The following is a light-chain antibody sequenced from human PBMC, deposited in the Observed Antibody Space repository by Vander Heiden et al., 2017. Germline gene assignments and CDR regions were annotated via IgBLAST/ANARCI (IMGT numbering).Light chain of an antibody. CDR2: DAS. J-gene: IGKJ5*01. CDR3: QQRSHWPSFT. V-gene: IGKV3-11*01. Sequence: EIVLTQSPATLSLSPGERATLSCRASQSVSSYLAWYQQKPGQAPQLLIYDASNRATGIPARFSGSGSGTDFTLTISSLEPEDFAVYYCQQRSHWPSFTFGQGTQLEIK. CDR1: QSVSSY.